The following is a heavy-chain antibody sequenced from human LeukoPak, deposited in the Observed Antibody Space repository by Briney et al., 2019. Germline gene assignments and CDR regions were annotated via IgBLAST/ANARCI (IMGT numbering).Heavy chain of an antibody. CDR3: AREPEEITTVRGAIDY. CDR2: IYYSGST. V-gene: IGHV4-30-4*01. D-gene: IGHD3-10*01. Sequence: SETLSLTCTVSGGSISSGDYYWSWIRQPPGKGLEWIGYIYYSGSTYYNPSLKSRVTISVDTSKNQFSLKLSSVTAADTAVYYCAREPEEITTVRGAIDYWGQGTLVTVSS. CDR1: GGSISSGDYY. J-gene: IGHJ4*02.